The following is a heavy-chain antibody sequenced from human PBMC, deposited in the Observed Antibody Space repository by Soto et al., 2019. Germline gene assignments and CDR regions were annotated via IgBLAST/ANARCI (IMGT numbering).Heavy chain of an antibody. CDR2: TYYRSNWRH. J-gene: IGHJ4*02. CDR3: ARGVAGSGFDL. D-gene: IGHD6-19*01. V-gene: IGHV6-1*01. CDR1: GDSVSSNTAA. Sequence: PXQALSLPCAISGDSVSSNTAACNLIRSSPSRGLEWLGRTYYRSNWRHDYAVSVKSRITVNPDTSKNHFSLQLNSVTPDDTAVYYCARGVAGSGFDLWGQGTLVTVS.